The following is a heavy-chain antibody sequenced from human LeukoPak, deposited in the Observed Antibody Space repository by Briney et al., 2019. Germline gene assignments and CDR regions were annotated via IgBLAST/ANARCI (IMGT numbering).Heavy chain of an antibody. CDR2: LKSKAAGGTT. CDR1: GFSFTDAW. Sequence: GGSLRLSCAASGFSFTDAWMSWVRQAPGKGLEWVGHLKSKAAGGTTDYAAPVKARFTISGDDSKNTLYLQMNSLETEDTAVYYCTTGNYWGQGTLVTVSS. V-gene: IGHV3-15*01. J-gene: IGHJ4*02. CDR3: TTGNY.